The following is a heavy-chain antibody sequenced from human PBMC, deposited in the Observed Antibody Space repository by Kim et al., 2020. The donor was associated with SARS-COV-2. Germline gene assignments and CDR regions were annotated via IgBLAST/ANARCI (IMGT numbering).Heavy chain of an antibody. V-gene: IGHV3-73*01. CDR1: GFTFSGSA. J-gene: IGHJ3*02. CDR3: TRQFRAFDI. Sequence: GGSLRLSCAASGFTFSGSAMHWVRQASGKGLEWVGRIRSKANSYATAYAASVKGRFTISRDDSKNTAYLQMNSLKTEDTAVYYCTRQFRAFDIWGQGTMVTVSS. CDR2: IRSKANSYAT.